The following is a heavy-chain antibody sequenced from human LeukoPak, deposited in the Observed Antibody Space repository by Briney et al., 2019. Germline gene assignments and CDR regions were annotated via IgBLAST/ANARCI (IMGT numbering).Heavy chain of an antibody. CDR3: ARDLEDSSGWYPIDY. V-gene: IGHV1-2*02. J-gene: IGHJ4*02. Sequence: ASVKVSCKASGYTFTGYYMHWVRQAPGQGLEWMGWINPNSGGTNYAKKFQGRVTMTRDTSISTAYMELSRLRSDDTAVYYCARDLEDSSGWYPIDYWGQGTLVTVSS. D-gene: IGHD6-19*01. CDR2: INPNSGGT. CDR1: GYTFTGYY.